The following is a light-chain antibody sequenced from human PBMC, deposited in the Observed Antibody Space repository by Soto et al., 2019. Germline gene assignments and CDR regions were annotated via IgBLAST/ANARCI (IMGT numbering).Light chain of an antibody. CDR3: SSKTSSTTVV. J-gene: IGLJ3*02. CDR1: SSDVGGYNS. Sequence: QSALTQPASVSGSPGQSITISCTGTSSDVGGYNSVSWYQQHPDKAPKLMIYDVSNRPSGVSNRFSGSKSGNTASLTISGLQAGDEADYYCSSKTSSTTVVFGGGTKVTVL. CDR2: DVS. V-gene: IGLV2-14*01.